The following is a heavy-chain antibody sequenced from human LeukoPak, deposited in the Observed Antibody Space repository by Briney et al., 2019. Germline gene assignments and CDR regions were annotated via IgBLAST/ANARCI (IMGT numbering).Heavy chain of an antibody. CDR2: ISGGGGST. D-gene: IGHD3-22*01. Sequence: PGGSLRLSCAASGFTFSSYVMNWVRQAPGKGLEWVSVISGGGGSTYYADSVKGRFTISRDNSKNTLFLQMNSLRAEDTAVYYCAKRGYYDSSGYLVWGQGTLVTVSS. CDR1: GFTFSSYV. J-gene: IGHJ4*02. CDR3: AKRGYYDSSGYLV. V-gene: IGHV3-23*01.